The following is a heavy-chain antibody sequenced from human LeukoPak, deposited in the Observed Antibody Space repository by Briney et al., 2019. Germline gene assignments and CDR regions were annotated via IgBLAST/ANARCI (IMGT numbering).Heavy chain of an antibody. CDR2: IYYSGST. D-gene: IGHD4-17*01. CDR1: GGSFSGYY. V-gene: IGHV4-59*01. CDR3: ARDYGDYVGWFDP. Sequence: PSETLSLTCAVYGGSFSGYYWSWIRQPPGKGLEWIGYIYYSGSTNYNPSLKSRVTISVDTSKNQFSLKLSSVTAADTAVYYCARDYGDYVGWFDPWGQGTLVTVSS. J-gene: IGHJ5*02.